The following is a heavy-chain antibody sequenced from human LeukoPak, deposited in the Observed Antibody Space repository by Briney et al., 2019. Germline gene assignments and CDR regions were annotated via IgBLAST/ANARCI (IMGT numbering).Heavy chain of an antibody. J-gene: IGHJ4*02. V-gene: IGHV3-7*01. D-gene: IGHD3-10*01. CDR3: ARERMYSGSGSTYPYYDY. CDR1: GFTFSSYW. Sequence: GESLRLSCAASGFTFSSYWMSWVRQSPGKGLEWVANIKTDGSEKYFMDSVKGRFTISRDNAKNALYLEMNSLRAEDTAEYFCARERMYSGSGSTYPYYDYWGQGTLVTVSS. CDR2: IKTDGSEK.